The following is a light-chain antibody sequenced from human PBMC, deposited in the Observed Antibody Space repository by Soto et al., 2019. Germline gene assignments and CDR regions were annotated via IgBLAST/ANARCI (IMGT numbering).Light chain of an antibody. V-gene: IGKV3-20*01. CDR3: QQYGGSPYT. Sequence: EIVLTQSPGTLSLSPGERATLSCRASQSVSSSYLAWYQQKPGQAPRLLIYGASSRATGIPDRFSGSGSGTDFTLTISRVEPEDFAVYYCQQYGGSPYTFGQGTKLESK. CDR2: GAS. J-gene: IGKJ2*01. CDR1: QSVSSSY.